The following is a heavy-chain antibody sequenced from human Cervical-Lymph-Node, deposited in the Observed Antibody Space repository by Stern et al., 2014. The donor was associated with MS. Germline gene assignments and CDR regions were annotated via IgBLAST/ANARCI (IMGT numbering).Heavy chain of an antibody. CDR3: TRAKHQYCGSASCYAAGPDS. D-gene: IGHD2-2*01. CDR1: GFTFSDYA. J-gene: IGHJ4*02. V-gene: IGHV3-49*04. Sequence: PLVQSGGGLVQPGRSVRLSCTASGFTFSDYAVSWVRQAPGKGLEWVGFLRSTAYGGTTEYAASVKGRFTISTDDSKTIAFLQMNSLKTEDTAVYYCTRAKHQYCGSASCYAAGPDSWGQGTLVTVSS. CDR2: LRSTAYGGTT.